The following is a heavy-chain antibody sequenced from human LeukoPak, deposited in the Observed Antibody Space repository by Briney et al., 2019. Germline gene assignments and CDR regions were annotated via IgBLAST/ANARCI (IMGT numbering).Heavy chain of an antibody. J-gene: IGHJ2*01. V-gene: IGHV4-34*01. CDR1: GGSFSGYY. CDR3: ARIIEGVGYFDL. CDR2: INHSGST. Sequence: PSETLSLTCAVYGGSFSGYYWSWIRQPPGKGLEWIGEINHSGSTNYNPSLKSRVTISVDTSKNQFSLRLASVTAADTAAYYCARIIEGVGYFDLWGRGTLVTVSS.